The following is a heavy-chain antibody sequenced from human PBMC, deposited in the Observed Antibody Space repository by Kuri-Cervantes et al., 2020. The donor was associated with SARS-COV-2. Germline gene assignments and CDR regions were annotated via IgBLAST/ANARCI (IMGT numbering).Heavy chain of an antibody. D-gene: IGHD3-22*01. V-gene: IGHV4-34*01. J-gene: IGHJ4*02. CDR1: GGSFSGYY. CDR2: IYYSGST. Sequence: SETLSLTCAVYGGSFSGYYWSWIRQPPGKGLEWIGSIYYSGSTYYNPSLKSRVTISVDTSKNQFSLKLSSVTAADTAVYYCARHILPLLLRSNYYYDSSGYPPAYFDYWGQGTLVTVSS. CDR3: ARHILPLLLRSNYYYDSSGYPPAYFDY.